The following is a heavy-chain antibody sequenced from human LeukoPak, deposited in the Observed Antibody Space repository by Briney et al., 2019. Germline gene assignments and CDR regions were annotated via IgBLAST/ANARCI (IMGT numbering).Heavy chain of an antibody. V-gene: IGHV3-23*01. D-gene: IGHD2-15*01. J-gene: IGHJ4*02. CDR2: ITGSGGST. CDR1: GFTFSNYA. CDR3: AKAPGGYCSGGRCFFDS. Sequence: GGSLRLSCAASGFTFSNYAMSWVRQAPGKGLEWVSAITGSGGSTYYADSVKGRFTISRDNSRNTLYLQMNSLRAEDTAVYYCAKAPGGYCSGGRCFFDSWSQGTLVTVSS.